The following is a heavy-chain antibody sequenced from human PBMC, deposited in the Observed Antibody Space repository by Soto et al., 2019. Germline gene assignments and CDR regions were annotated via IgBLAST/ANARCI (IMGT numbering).Heavy chain of an antibody. J-gene: IGHJ3*02. Sequence: GGSLRLSFSASVFAFSSYAMSWVRPAPGKGLEWVSAISGSGGSTYYADSVKGRFTISRDNSKNTLYLQMNSLRAEDTAVYYCAKDLPPYCSGGSCGAFDIWGQGTMVTVSS. D-gene: IGHD2-15*01. CDR1: VFAFSSYA. CDR2: ISGSGGST. V-gene: IGHV3-23*01. CDR3: AKDLPPYCSGGSCGAFDI.